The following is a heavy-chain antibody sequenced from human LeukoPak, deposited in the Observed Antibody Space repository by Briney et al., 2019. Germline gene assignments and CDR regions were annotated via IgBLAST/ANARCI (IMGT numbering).Heavy chain of an antibody. CDR3: ARGYSGYDRYFDY. D-gene: IGHD5-12*01. CDR1: GGSISSYY. V-gene: IGHV4-59*08. J-gene: IGHJ4*02. CDR2: IYDSGST. Sequence: SETLSLACTVSGGSISSYYWSWIRQPPGKGLEWIGYIYDSGSTNYNPSPKSRVTISVETSKNQFSLRLSSVTAADTAVYYCARGYSGYDRYFDYWGQGTLVTVSS.